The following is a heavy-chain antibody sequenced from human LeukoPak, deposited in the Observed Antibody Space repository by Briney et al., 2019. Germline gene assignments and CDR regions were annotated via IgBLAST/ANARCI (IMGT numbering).Heavy chain of an antibody. Sequence: TSETLSLTCAVYGGSFSGYYWSWIRQPPGKGLEWIGEINHSGSTNYNPSLKSRVTISVDTSKNQFSLKLSSVTAADTAVYYCARGGIVGVRPFDYWGQGTLVTVSS. CDR1: GGSFSGYY. D-gene: IGHD1-26*01. V-gene: IGHV4-34*01. J-gene: IGHJ4*02. CDR2: INHSGST. CDR3: ARGGIVGVRPFDY.